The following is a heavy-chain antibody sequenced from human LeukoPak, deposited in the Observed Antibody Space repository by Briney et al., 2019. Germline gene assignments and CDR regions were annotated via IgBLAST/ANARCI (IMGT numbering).Heavy chain of an antibody. CDR1: GGSVNNYF. V-gene: IGHV4-59*02. CDR2: IYSSGGT. CDR3: ARGQSELRPTWFDP. J-gene: IGHJ5*02. Sequence: SETLSLTCTVSGGSVNNYFWNWVRQVPGKGLEFIAYIYSSGGTTYNPSFKSRVTISIDTSKNQFSLKLNSVSAADTAIYYCARGQSELRPTWFDPWGLGIPVTVSS. D-gene: IGHD6-6*01.